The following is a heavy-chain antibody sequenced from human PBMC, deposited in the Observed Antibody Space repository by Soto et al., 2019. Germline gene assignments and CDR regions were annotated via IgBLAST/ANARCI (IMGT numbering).Heavy chain of an antibody. V-gene: IGHV3-74*01. J-gene: IGHJ4*02. Sequence: EVQLVESGGGVVQPGGSLRLSCAASGFSFSSYWMHWVRQAPGKGLVWVSRIKIDGSDTIYADSVKGRFTISRDNAKNTLYLQMNSLRAEDTALYYCAAGYLSSGNYWGQGTLVTVSS. CDR2: IKIDGSDT. CDR3: AAGYLSSGNY. D-gene: IGHD3-10*01. CDR1: GFSFSSYW.